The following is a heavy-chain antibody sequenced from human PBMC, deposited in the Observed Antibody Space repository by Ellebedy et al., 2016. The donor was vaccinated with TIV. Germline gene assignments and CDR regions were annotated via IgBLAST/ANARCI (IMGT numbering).Heavy chain of an antibody. V-gene: IGHV1-69*04. CDR3: VRDRQHILTGYWFDP. CDR2: IIPILGMT. CDR1: GTTFSTYA. J-gene: IGHJ5*02. Sequence: ASVKVSCKASGTTFSTYAISWVRQAPAQGLEWMGRIIPILGMTNYAQKFQGRVTITADKSTSTAHMELRSLRSDDTAVYYCVRDRQHILTGYWFDPWGQGTLVTVSS. D-gene: IGHD3-9*01.